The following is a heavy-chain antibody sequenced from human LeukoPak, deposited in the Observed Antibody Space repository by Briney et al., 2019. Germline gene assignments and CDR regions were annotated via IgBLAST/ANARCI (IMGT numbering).Heavy chain of an antibody. Sequence: ASVKVSCKTSGGTFSSYASSWMRQAPGQGLEWVGRIIPIYNPVDYTQRFQGRVTITADESTNTVYLELSSLRYDDTAVYYCAREPLGCGGDCHFDYWGQGTLVTVSS. CDR3: AREPLGCGGDCHFDY. CDR2: IIPIYNPV. V-gene: IGHV1-69*15. D-gene: IGHD2-21*02. J-gene: IGHJ4*02. CDR1: GGTFSSYA.